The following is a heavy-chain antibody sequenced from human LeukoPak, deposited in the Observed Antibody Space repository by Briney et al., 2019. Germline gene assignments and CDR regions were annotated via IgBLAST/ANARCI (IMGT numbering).Heavy chain of an antibody. Sequence: ASVKVSCKASGYTFTSYAMHWVRQAPGQRLEWMGWINAGNGNTKYSQKFQGRVTMTRNTSISTAYMELSSLRSEDTAVYYCARGPPTYYYDSSGYYTAYFDYWGQGTLVTVSS. CDR2: INAGNGNT. CDR3: ARGPPTYYYDSSGYYTAYFDY. J-gene: IGHJ4*02. CDR1: GYTFTSYA. V-gene: IGHV1-3*01. D-gene: IGHD3-22*01.